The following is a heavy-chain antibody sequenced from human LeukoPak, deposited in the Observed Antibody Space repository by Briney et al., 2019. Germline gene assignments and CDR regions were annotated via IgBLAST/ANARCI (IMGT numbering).Heavy chain of an antibody. Sequence: GGSLRLSCAASGFTFSSYAMHWVRQAPGKGLEYVSGISTNEGSTYYADSVKSRFTISRDNSKNTLFLQMGSLRAEDMAVYYCARGGGRNTTMVWAFDYWGQGTLVTVSS. CDR2: ISTNEGST. CDR1: GFTFSSYA. J-gene: IGHJ4*02. D-gene: IGHD5-18*01. V-gene: IGHV3-64*02. CDR3: ARGGGRNTTMVWAFDY.